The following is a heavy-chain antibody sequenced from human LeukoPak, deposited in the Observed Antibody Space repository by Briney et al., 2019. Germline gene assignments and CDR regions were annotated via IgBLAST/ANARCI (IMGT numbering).Heavy chain of an antibody. Sequence: GASVKVSCKASGYTFTSYYMHWVRQAPGQGLEWMGIINPGGGSTSYAQKFQGRVTMTRDMSTSTVYMELSSLRSEDTAVYYCARFGMATTYFDYWGQGTLVTVSS. D-gene: IGHD5-24*01. V-gene: IGHV1-46*01. CDR3: ARFGMATTYFDY. CDR2: INPGGGST. CDR1: GYTFTSYY. J-gene: IGHJ4*02.